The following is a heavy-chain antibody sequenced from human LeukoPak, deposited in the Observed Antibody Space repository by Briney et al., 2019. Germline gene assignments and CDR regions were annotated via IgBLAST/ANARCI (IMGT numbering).Heavy chain of an antibody. D-gene: IGHD6-19*01. Sequence: GGSLRLSCAASGXTFSNYEMNWVRQAPGKGQEWVSHISSSSGITIYYADSVKGRFTISRDNAKNSLYLQLNSLRVEDTAVYYCARFSIGWYYFDYWGQGILVTVSS. CDR1: GXTFSNYE. CDR3: ARFSIGWYYFDY. CDR2: ISSSSGITI. J-gene: IGHJ4*02. V-gene: IGHV3-48*03.